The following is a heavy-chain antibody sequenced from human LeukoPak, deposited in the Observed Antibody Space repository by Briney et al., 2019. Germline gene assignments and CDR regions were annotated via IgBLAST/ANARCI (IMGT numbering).Heavy chain of an antibody. CDR2: IYYSGST. CDR3: ARTYGGNSSGWFGP. J-gene: IGHJ5*02. V-gene: IGHV4-59*01. CDR1: GGSISSYY. Sequence: SETLSLTCTVSGGSISSYYWSWIRQPPGKGLEWIGYIYYSGSTNYNPSLKSRVTISVDTSKNQFSLKLSSVTAADTAVYYCARTYGGNSSGWFGPWGQGTLVTVSS. D-gene: IGHD4-23*01.